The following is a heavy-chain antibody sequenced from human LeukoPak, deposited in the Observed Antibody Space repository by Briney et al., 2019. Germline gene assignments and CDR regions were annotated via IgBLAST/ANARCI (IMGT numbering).Heavy chain of an antibody. J-gene: IGHJ4*02. V-gene: IGHV3-7*01. Sequence: GGSLRLSCAASGFSFSTYWMSWVRQAPGKGLEWVANIREDGSDKNYVDSVKGRFTIARDNAKNYVYLQMKSLRAEDTAVYYCARDRGFDNFDYWGQGTLVTVSS. D-gene: IGHD3-9*01. CDR2: IREDGSDK. CDR3: ARDRGFDNFDY. CDR1: GFSFSTYW.